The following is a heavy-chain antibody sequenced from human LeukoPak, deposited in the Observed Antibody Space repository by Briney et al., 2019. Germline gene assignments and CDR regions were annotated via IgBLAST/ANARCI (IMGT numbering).Heavy chain of an antibody. CDR3: ARDGGSYVLGYYFDY. J-gene: IGHJ4*02. CDR1: GFTFSSYA. D-gene: IGHD1-26*01. V-gene: IGHV3-30*04. Sequence: GRSLRLSCAASGFTFSSYAMHWVRQAPGKGLEWVAVISYDGSNKYYADSVKGRFTISRDNSKNTLYLQMNSLRAEDTAVYYCARDGGSYVLGYYFDYWGQGTLVTVSS. CDR2: ISYDGSNK.